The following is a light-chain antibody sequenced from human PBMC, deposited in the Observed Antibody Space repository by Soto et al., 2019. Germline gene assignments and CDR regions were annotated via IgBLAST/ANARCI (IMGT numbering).Light chain of an antibody. CDR2: EVT. V-gene: IGLV2-14*01. CDR3: SSYTSTNTPYV. J-gene: IGLJ1*01. CDR1: SSDVGAYNF. Sequence: QSALTQPASVSGSPGQSITISCTGSSSDVGAYNFVSWYQHHPGKAPKLILYEVTTRPSGVSSRFSGSKSGNTASLTISGLQADDEANYYCSSYTSTNTPYVFGTGTKLT.